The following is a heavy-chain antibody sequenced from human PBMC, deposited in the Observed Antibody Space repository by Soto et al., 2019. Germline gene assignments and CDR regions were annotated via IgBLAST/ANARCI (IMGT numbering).Heavy chain of an antibody. J-gene: IGHJ6*02. Sequence: ASVKVSCKASGYTFSGYYMHWVRQAPGQGLEWMGWINPNGGGTNYAQKFQGRVTMTRDTSISTAYMELSRLRSDDTAVYYCARDRGSGWYLTYYYYGMDVWGQGTTVTVSS. CDR1: GYTFSGYY. D-gene: IGHD6-19*01. CDR2: INPNGGGT. CDR3: ARDRGSGWYLTYYYYGMDV. V-gene: IGHV1-2*02.